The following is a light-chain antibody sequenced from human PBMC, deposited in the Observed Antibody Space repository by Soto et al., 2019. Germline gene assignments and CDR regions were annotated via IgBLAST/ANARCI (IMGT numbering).Light chain of an antibody. CDR2: GNS. J-gene: IGLJ3*02. CDR1: SSNIGAGYD. Sequence: QSVLTQPRSVSGAPGQRVTISCTGSSSNIGAGYDVHWYQQLPGTAPKLLIYGNSNRPSGVPDRFSGSKSGTSASLAITGLQAEDAADYYCQSYDSSLSALFGGGTKLTVL. V-gene: IGLV1-40*01. CDR3: QSYDSSLSAL.